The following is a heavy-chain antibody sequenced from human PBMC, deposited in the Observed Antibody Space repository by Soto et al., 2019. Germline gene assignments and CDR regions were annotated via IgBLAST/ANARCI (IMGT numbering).Heavy chain of an antibody. Sequence: VASVKVSCKASGYTFTSYGISWVRQAPGQGLERMGWISAYNGNTNYAQKLQGRVTMTTDTSTSTAYMELRSLRSDDTAVYYCARDSWLYSSGYYEFDYWGQGTLVTVSS. V-gene: IGHV1-18*01. J-gene: IGHJ4*02. CDR2: ISAYNGNT. CDR1: GYTFTSYG. CDR3: ARDSWLYSSGYYEFDY. D-gene: IGHD3-22*01.